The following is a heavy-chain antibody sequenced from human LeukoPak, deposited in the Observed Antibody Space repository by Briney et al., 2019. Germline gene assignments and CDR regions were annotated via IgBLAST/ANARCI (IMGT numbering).Heavy chain of an antibody. CDR3: AKVLYSGYDSLGY. Sequence: GGSLRLSXAASGFTFSSYGMHWVRQAPGKGLEWVAFIRYDGSNKNYADSVKGRFTISRDNSKNTLYLQMNSLRAEDTAVYYCAKVLYSGYDSLGYWGQGTLVTVSS. CDR1: GFTFSSYG. J-gene: IGHJ4*02. CDR2: IRYDGSNK. V-gene: IGHV3-30*02. D-gene: IGHD5-12*01.